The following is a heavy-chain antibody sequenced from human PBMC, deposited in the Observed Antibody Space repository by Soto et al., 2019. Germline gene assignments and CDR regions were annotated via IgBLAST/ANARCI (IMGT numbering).Heavy chain of an antibody. J-gene: IGHJ4*02. Sequence: QVQLVQSGAEVKKPGSSVKVSCKASGGTFSSYTISWVRQAPGQGLEWMGRIIPILGIANYAQKFQGRVTITADKSTSPPYMELSSLRSEATAVYYCARSLPYYYDSSGSGFDYWGQGTLFTVSS. CDR1: GGTFSSYT. CDR3: ARSLPYYYDSSGSGFDY. V-gene: IGHV1-69*02. CDR2: IIPILGIA. D-gene: IGHD3-22*01.